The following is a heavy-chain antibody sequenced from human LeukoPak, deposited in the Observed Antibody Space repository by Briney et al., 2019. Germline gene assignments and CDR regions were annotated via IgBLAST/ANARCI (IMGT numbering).Heavy chain of an antibody. J-gene: IGHJ3*02. CDR3: ARDFCSGGSCYPDAFDI. CDR2: ISYDGNNK. D-gene: IGHD2-15*01. Sequence: GGSLRLSCAASGFTFNSYTMHWVRQAPGKGLEWVALISYDGNNKYYADSVKGRFTISRDNSKNTLYLQINSLRAEDTAVYYCARDFCSGGSCYPDAFDIWGQGTMVTVSS. CDR1: GFTFNSYT. V-gene: IGHV3-30-3*01.